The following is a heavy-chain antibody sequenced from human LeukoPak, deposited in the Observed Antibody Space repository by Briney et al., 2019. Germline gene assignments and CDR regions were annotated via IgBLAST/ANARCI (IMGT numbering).Heavy chain of an antibody. CDR1: GGSISSSNYY. CDR2: IYYSGSI. J-gene: IGHJ4*02. D-gene: IGHD2-15*01. Sequence: PSETLSLPCTVSGGSISSSNYYWGWIRQPPGKGLEWIGSIYYSGSIYYNPSLKSRVTISVDTSKNQFSLKLTSVTAADTAVYYCARQRGYCSGGSCYGMFDYWGQGTLVTVSS. CDR3: ARQRGYCSGGSCYGMFDY. V-gene: IGHV4-39*01.